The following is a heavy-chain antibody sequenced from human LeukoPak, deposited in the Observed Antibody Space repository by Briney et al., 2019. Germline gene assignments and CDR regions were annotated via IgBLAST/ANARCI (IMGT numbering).Heavy chain of an antibody. D-gene: IGHD6-13*01. V-gene: IGHV3-23*01. CDR1: GFTFSSYA. J-gene: IGHJ3*02. CDR3: AGSSWPDRSPDASDI. CDR2: ISGSGGST. Sequence: GGSLRLSCAASGFTFSSYAMSWVRQAPGKGLEWVSAISGSGGSTYYADSVKGRFTISRDNSKNTLYLQMNSLRAEDTAVYYCAGSSWPDRSPDASDIWGQGTMVTVSS.